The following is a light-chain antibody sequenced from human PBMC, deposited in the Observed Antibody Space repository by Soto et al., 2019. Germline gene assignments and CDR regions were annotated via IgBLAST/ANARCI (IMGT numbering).Light chain of an antibody. CDR1: QWIGSY. V-gene: IGKV1-39*01. J-gene: IGKJ1*01. CDR2: AAT. CDR3: QQSYSIPVWT. Sequence: DIQMTQSPSSLSASVGDSVTITCRASQWIGSYVNWYQQKPGKAPKLLIYAATNLEEGVPSRFSGSGSGTDFSLSVSGLQPEDFATYYCQQSYSIPVWTFGHGTKVDIK.